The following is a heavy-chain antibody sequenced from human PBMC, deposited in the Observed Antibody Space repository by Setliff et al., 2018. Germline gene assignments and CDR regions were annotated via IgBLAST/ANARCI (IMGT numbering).Heavy chain of an antibody. J-gene: IGHJ4*01. V-gene: IGHV4-31*03. CDR1: GGSINSGGYY. Sequence: SETLSLTCTVSGGSINSGGYYWTWVRKLPGKGLEWIGYIHYSGNTKYNPPLKSRLTISVDTAMNQFALELRSVTAADTAVYFCARVQPLRFFFDYWGHGALVTVSS. CDR3: ARVQPLRFFFDY. CDR2: IHYSGNT.